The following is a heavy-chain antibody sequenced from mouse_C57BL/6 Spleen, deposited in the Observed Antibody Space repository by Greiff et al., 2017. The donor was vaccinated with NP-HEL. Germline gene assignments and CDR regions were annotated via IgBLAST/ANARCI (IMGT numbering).Heavy chain of an antibody. CDR2: IYPGSGNT. Sequence: QVQLKQSGPELVKPGASVKISCKASGYSFTSYYIHWVKQRPGQGLEWIGWIYPGSGNTKYNEKFKGKATLTADTSSSTAYMQLSSLTSEDSAVYYCARWNGSRYFDYWGQGTTLTVSS. J-gene: IGHJ2*01. CDR1: GYSFTSYY. CDR3: ARWNGSRYFDY. D-gene: IGHD1-1*01. V-gene: IGHV1-66*01.